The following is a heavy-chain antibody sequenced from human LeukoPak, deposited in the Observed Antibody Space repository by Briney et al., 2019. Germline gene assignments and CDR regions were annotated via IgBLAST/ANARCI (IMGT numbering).Heavy chain of an antibody. D-gene: IGHD5-12*01. CDR3: ARLATSGFDI. J-gene: IGHJ3*02. CDR1: GYSFTSYW. V-gene: IGHV5-51*01. CDR2: IYPGDSDK. Sequence: GESLKISCKGSGYSFTSYWIGWVRQMPGRGLEWMGSIYPGDSDKRHSPSFQGQVIMSADKSISTAYLQWSSLKASDTAIYYCARLATSGFDIWGQGTMVTVSS.